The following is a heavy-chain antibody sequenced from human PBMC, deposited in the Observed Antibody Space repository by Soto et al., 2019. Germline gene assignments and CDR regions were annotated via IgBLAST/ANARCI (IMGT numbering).Heavy chain of an antibody. V-gene: IGHV4-39*01. CDR3: AQTPDAFDI. J-gene: IGHJ3*02. Sequence: QLQLQESGPGLVKPSETLSLTCTVSGGSISSSSYYWGWIRQPPGKGLEWIGSIYYSGSTYYNPSTKSRVTISVDTSKNQFSLKLSSVIAADTAVYYCAQTPDAFDIWGQGTMVTVSS. D-gene: IGHD2-15*01. CDR1: GGSISSSSYY. CDR2: IYYSGST.